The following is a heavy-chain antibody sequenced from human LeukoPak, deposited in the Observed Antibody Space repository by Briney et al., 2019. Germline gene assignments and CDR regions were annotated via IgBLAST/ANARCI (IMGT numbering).Heavy chain of an antibody. CDR1: GVSISSYY. J-gene: IGHJ4*02. V-gene: IGHV4-59*01. D-gene: IGHD1-26*01. Sequence: PSETLSLTCTVSGVSISSYYWSWIRQPPGKGLEWIGYIYYSGSTNYNPSLKSRVTISVDTSKNQCSLKLSSVTAADTAVYYCARVGSATQVDYWGQGTLVTVSS. CDR2: IYYSGST. CDR3: ARVGSATQVDY.